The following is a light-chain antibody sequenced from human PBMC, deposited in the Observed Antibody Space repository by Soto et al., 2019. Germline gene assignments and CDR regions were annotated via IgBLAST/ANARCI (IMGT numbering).Light chain of an antibody. V-gene: IGKV3-11*01. J-gene: IGKJ5*01. CDR3: QQYGTSEII. CDR2: DAS. CDR1: QSIGYY. Sequence: EIVLTQSPATLSLSPGERATLSCRASQSIGYYLAWYQEKPGQAPRLLIYDASIRATGIPARFSGSGSGTDFTLTISRLEPEDFAVFYCQQYGTSEIIFGQGTRLEIK.